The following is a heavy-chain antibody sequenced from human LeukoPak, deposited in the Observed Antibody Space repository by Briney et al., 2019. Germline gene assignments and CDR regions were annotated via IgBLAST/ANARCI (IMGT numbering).Heavy chain of an antibody. CDR3: ARHDDFLSPYDY. D-gene: IGHD3-3*01. J-gene: IGHJ4*02. CDR2: ISHTGSV. CDR1: GGSINSDYW. V-gene: IGHV4-4*02. Sequence: SGTLSLTCAVSGGSINSDYWWTWVRQSPGKGLEWIGEISHTGSVNYNLSLESRVTISTDKSKNQFSLMLRSAAAADTAVYYCARHDDFLSPYDYWGQGVLVTVSS.